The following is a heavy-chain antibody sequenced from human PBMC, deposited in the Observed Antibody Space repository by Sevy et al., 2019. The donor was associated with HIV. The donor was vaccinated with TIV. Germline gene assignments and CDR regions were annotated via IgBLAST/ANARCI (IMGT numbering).Heavy chain of an antibody. CDR1: GFSFSSYG. D-gene: IGHD2-21*02. V-gene: IGHV3-30*02. J-gene: IGHJ4*02. Sequence: GGSLRLSCAASGFSFSSYGMHWVRQPLGKGLEGVALVHFDGNEKWYADSGKGRYTSSRDNSKSTIFLQLHSMRIEGTDIYYCEKDRCRDTGCPREYFEHWGQGTLVTVSS. CDR2: VHFDGNEK. CDR3: EKDRCRDTGCPREYFEH.